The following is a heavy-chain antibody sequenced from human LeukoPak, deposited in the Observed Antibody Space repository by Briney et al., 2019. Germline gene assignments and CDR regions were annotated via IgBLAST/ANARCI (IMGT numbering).Heavy chain of an antibody. D-gene: IGHD2-15*01. Sequence: GGSLRLSCAASGFTFSSYGMHWVRQAPGKGLEWVSAISGNGAITYYADSVKGRFTLSRGNSKNTLYLQMNSLRAEDTAVYYCARDTSVVVASTPGDYWGQGTLVTVSS. J-gene: IGHJ4*02. CDR2: ISGNGAIT. CDR3: ARDTSVVVASTPGDY. CDR1: GFTFSSYG. V-gene: IGHV3-23*01.